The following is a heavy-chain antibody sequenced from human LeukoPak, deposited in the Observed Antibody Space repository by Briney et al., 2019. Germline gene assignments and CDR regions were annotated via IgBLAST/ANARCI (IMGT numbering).Heavy chain of an antibody. CDR3: ARHDPPWSARYAFDI. D-gene: IGHD6-25*01. CDR1: GGSFSGYY. J-gene: IGHJ3*02. V-gene: IGHV4-34*01. CDR2: INHSGST. Sequence: SETLSLTCAVYGGSFSGYYWSWIRQPPGKGLEWIGEINHSGSTNYNPPLKSRVTISVDTSKNQFSLKLSSVTAADTAVYYCARHDPPWSARYAFDIWGQGTMVTVSS.